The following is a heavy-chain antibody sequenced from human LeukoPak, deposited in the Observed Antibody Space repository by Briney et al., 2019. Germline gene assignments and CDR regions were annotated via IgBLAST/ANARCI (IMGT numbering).Heavy chain of an antibody. CDR1: GYTFTGYY. J-gene: IGHJ4*02. CDR3: ARVYSTRDRRTYYYDSSGYYYFDY. Sequence: GASVKVSCKASGYTFTGYYMHWVRQAPGQGLEWMGWINTNTGNPTYAQGFTGRFVFSSDTSVSTAYLQISSLKAEDTAVYYCARVYSTRDRRTYYYDSSGYYYFDYWGQGTLVTVSS. D-gene: IGHD3-22*01. CDR2: INTNTGNP. V-gene: IGHV7-4-1*02.